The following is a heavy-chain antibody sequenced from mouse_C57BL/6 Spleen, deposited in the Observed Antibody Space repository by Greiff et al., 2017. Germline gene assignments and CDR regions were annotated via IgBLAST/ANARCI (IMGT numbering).Heavy chain of an antibody. V-gene: IGHV1-19*01. Sequence: EVQLQQSGPVLVKPGASVKMSCKASGYTFTDYYMNWVKQSHGKSLEWIGVINPYNGGTSYNQKFKGKATLTVDKSSSTAYMELNSLTSEDSAVYYCARAYYSNYVDYWGQGTTLTVSS. CDR3: ARAYYSNYVDY. D-gene: IGHD2-5*01. CDR1: GYTFTDYY. J-gene: IGHJ2*01. CDR2: INPYNGGT.